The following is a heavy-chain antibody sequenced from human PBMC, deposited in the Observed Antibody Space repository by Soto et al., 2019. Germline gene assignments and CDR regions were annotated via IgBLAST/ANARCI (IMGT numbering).Heavy chain of an antibody. V-gene: IGHV3-30-3*01. CDR1: GFTLSGYS. CDR2: TSHDGSNN. J-gene: IGHJ6*02. CDR3: VRDTNLVATTDYSSYGLDV. D-gene: IGHD1-26*01. Sequence: GGSLRLSCAASGFTLSGYSMRWVRQAPGKGLEWVAVTSHDGSNNYYADSVKGRFTISRDNSKNTLYLQMDGLRPEDTAVYFCVRDTNLVATTDYSSYGLDVWGQGTTVTVSS.